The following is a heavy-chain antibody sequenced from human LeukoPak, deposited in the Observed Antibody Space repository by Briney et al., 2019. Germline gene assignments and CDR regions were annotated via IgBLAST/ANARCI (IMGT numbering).Heavy chain of an antibody. Sequence: SETLSLTCAVSGYSISSGYYWGWSRQPPGKGLEWIGNIYHSGTTYYNPSLKSRVTISVDTSKNQFSLKLSSVTAADTAVYYCARRGRIAGYQFDYWGQGTLVTVSS. CDR2: IYHSGTT. D-gene: IGHD6-13*01. J-gene: IGHJ4*02. CDR3: ARRGRIAGYQFDY. V-gene: IGHV4-38-2*01. CDR1: GYSISSGYY.